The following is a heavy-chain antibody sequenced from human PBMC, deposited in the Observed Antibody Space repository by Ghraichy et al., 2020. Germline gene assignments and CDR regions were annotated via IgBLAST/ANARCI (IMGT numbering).Heavy chain of an antibody. CDR3: AKGASAKVVVDLYFDY. CDR1: GFTFSSYA. J-gene: IGHJ4*02. CDR2: ISGSGGST. D-gene: IGHD3-22*01. Sequence: GGSLRLSCAASGFTFSSYAMSWVRQAPGKGLEWVSAISGSGGSTYYADSVKGRFTISRDNSKNTLYLQMNSLRAEDTAVYYCAKGASAKVVVDLYFDYWGQGSLVTVSS. V-gene: IGHV3-23*01.